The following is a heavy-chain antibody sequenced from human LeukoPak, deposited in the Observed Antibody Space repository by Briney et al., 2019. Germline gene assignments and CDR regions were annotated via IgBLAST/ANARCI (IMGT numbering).Heavy chain of an antibody. CDR2: IRSKAYGGTT. D-gene: IGHD4-17*01. Sequence: GRSLRLSCSASGFTFGDYAVIWVRLAPGKGLDWVGFIRSKAYGGTTEYAASVSGRFTISRDDSKSIAYLQMNSLKIEDTAVYYCTRDFGDYKGDYWGQGTLVTVSS. CDR1: GFTFGDYA. CDR3: TRDFGDYKGDY. V-gene: IGHV3-49*04. J-gene: IGHJ4*02.